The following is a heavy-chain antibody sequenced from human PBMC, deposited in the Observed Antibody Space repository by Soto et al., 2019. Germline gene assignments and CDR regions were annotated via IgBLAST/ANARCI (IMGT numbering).Heavy chain of an antibody. CDR2: VFYTGFT. Sequence: GTLSLTCAVSGASISGSYYYWAWLRQSPGKGPEWIGSVFYTGFTSYNPSLESRVSVSVDTSKSQFSLKLSAVTAADTAVYYCATSQKGYNWNYFDHWGQGALVTV. CDR1: GASISGSYYY. J-gene: IGHJ4*02. CDR3: ATSQKGYNWNYFDH. V-gene: IGHV4-39*01. D-gene: IGHD1-20*01.